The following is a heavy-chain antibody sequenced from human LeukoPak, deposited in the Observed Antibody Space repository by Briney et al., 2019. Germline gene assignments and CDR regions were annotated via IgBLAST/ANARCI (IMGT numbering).Heavy chain of an antibody. CDR1: GFTFSSHW. V-gene: IGHV3-7*03. Sequence: GGSLRLSCAASGFTFSSHWMHWVRQAPGKGLEWVANIKQDGSEKNYVDSVKGRFTISRDNAKNSLYLQMNSLRAEDTAVYYCARRYFDYWGQGTLVTVSS. CDR3: ARRYFDY. CDR2: IKQDGSEK. J-gene: IGHJ4*02.